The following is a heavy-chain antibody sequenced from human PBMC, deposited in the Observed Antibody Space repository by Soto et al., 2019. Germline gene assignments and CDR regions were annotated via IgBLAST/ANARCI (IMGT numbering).Heavy chain of an antibody. Sequence: PSETLSLTCTVSGGSVSSSNYYWGWIRQPPGKGLEWIGIIYYSGSTYYTPSLKSRLTISVDTSKNQVSLKLSSVTAAETAVYYCASRGYSYGFSLGMDVWGQGTTVTVSS. J-gene: IGHJ6*02. CDR2: IYYSGST. CDR3: ASRGYSYGFSLGMDV. V-gene: IGHV4-39*01. D-gene: IGHD5-18*01. CDR1: GGSVSSSNYY.